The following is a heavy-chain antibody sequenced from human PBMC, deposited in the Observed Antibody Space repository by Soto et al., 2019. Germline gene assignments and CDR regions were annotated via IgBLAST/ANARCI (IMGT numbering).Heavy chain of an antibody. V-gene: IGHV3-23*01. CDR1: GFTFSSYA. D-gene: IGHD3-3*02. CDR2: ISGSGGST. Sequence: GGSLRLSCAASGFTFSSYAMSWVRQAPGKGLEWVSAISGSGGSTYYADSVKGRFTISRDNSKNTLYLQMNSLRAEDTAVYYCAKGHIFGVVTVNYYMDVWGKGTTVTVSS. CDR3: AKGHIFGVVTVNYYMDV. J-gene: IGHJ6*03.